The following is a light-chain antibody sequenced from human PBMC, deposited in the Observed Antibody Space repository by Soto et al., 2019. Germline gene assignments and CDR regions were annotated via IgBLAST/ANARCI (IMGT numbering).Light chain of an antibody. Sequence: DIQMTQSPSSVSASVGDRVTITCRASQGISSWLAWYQQKPGTAPKLLIYAASTLQSGVPSRFSGSGSRTDFPLTISNLQPEDFASYYCQPDNSFPLTFGGGTKVEIK. CDR1: QGISSW. CDR2: AAS. J-gene: IGKJ4*01. V-gene: IGKV1-12*01. CDR3: QPDNSFPLT.